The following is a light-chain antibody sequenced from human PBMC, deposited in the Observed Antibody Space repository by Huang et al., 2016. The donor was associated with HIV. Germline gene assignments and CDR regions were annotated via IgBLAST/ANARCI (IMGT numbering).Light chain of an antibody. Sequence: DIQMTQSPSSLSASVGDRVTITCRTSQRISSYLHWFQQKPGKAPKLLIHTTSSLQGGVSSRFSGSGSGTYFTLTINSLQPEDSATYYCQQTYSTPKTFGQGTKLEIK. CDR1: QRISSY. V-gene: IGKV1-39*01. CDR2: TTS. J-gene: IGKJ2*01. CDR3: QQTYSTPKT.